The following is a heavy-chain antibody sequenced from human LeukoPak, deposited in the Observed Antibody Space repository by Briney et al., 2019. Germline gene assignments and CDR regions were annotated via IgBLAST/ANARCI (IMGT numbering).Heavy chain of an antibody. Sequence: GGSLRLSCAASGFTFSSYSMNWVRQAPGKGLEWVSSISSSSSYIYYADSVKGRFTISRDSAKNSLYLQMNSLRAEDTAVYYCARGDGGPRLSDPWGQGTLVTVSS. V-gene: IGHV3-21*01. CDR2: ISSSSSYI. D-gene: IGHD5-24*01. CDR1: GFTFSSYS. CDR3: ARGDGGPRLSDP. J-gene: IGHJ5*02.